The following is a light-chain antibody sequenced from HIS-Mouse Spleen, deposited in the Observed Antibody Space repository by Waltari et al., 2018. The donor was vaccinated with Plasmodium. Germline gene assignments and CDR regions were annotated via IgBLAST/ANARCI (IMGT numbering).Light chain of an antibody. V-gene: IGLV3-10*01. CDR2: EDI. CDR3: YSTDSSGNHRV. CDR1: ALPKKY. Sequence: SYELTQPPSVSVSPGQTARITCSGDALPKKYAYWYQQKSGQAPVLVIYEDIKRPSGIPDRFSCSSSETMATLTISGAQVEDEADYYCYSTDSSGNHRVFGGGTKLTVL. J-gene: IGLJ3*02.